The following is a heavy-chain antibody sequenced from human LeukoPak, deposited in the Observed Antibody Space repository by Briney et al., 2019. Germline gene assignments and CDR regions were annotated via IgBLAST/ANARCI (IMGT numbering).Heavy chain of an antibody. Sequence: PLETLSLSSAVSGGSFSGYFWRCIRQHPGKGGERIGAINNNGRTNCNPSLKSRVTISVDTSKNQFSLKLSSVTAADTAVYYCARGLAVSVVVPAAPGRRVRLAPWGQGTLVTVSS. CDR1: GGSFSGYF. CDR2: INNNGRT. CDR3: ARGLAVSVVVPAAPGRRVRLAP. V-gene: IGHV4-34*01. J-gene: IGHJ5*02. D-gene: IGHD2-2*01.